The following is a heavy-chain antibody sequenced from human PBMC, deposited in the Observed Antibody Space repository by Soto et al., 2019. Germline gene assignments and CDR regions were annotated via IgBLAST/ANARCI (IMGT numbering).Heavy chain of an antibody. Sequence: PGGSLRLSCAASGFTLGGYCIPWVRQALGKGLERVAVIWYDGSNKYYADSVKGRFTISRDNSKNTLYLQMNSLRAEDTAVYYCVRWGCSGSCYNVRWDYYYYGMEFWGQGTSDTVSS. CDR1: GFTLGGYC. D-gene: IGHD3-10*02. J-gene: IGHJ6*02. CDR3: VRWGCSGSCYNVRWDYYYYGMEF. V-gene: IGHV3-33*01. CDR2: IWYDGSNK.